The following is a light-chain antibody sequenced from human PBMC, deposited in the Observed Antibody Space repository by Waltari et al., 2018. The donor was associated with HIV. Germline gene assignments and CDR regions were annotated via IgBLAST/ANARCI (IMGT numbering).Light chain of an antibody. J-gene: IGKJ1*01. Sequence: IVMTQSPFSLPVTPGEPASISCRSNQSLLHTNGHNYLDWYFQKPGHSPQVLIYMTSNRASGVPDRFSGTGSGSDFALKISRVEAEDVGTYYCMQALQTPRTFGQGTKVEIK. CDR1: QSLLHTNGHNY. CDR3: MQALQTPRT. CDR2: MTS. V-gene: IGKV2-28*01.